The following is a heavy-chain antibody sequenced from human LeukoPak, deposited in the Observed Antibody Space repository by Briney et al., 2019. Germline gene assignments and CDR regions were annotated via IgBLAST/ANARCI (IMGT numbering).Heavy chain of an antibody. CDR1: GYTFTGYY. Sequence: ASVKVSCKASGYTFTGYYMHWVRQAPGQGLEWMGWINPNSGGTNYAQKFQGRVTMTRDTSISTAYMELSRLRSDDTAVYYCARGYCSSTSCYGYYYYGMDVWGQGTTVTVSS. CDR2: INPNSGGT. J-gene: IGHJ6*02. D-gene: IGHD2-2*01. CDR3: ARGYCSSTSCYGYYYYGMDV. V-gene: IGHV1-2*02.